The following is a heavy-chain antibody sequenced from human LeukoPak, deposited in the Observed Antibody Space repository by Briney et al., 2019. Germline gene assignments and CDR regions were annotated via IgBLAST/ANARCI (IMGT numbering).Heavy chain of an antibody. CDR2: VKKDGTYR. V-gene: IGHV3-74*01. CDR3: VRDDDVYGFDY. CDR1: GFILVSNG. D-gene: IGHD3-16*01. J-gene: IGHJ4*02. Sequence: GGSLRLSGASSGFILVSNGMHGFREPPGGGLLCVARVKKDGTYRDYGDSVKGRFTISRDNAKNPLYLQMNSLRVEDTARYYCVRDDDVYGFDYWGQGTVVTVSS.